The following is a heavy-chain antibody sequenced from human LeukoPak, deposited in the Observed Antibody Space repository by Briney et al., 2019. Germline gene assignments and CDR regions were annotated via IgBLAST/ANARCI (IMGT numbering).Heavy chain of an antibody. Sequence: ASVKVSCKASGYTFTSYGISWVRQAPGQGLEWMGWISANNGNTNYAQRLQGRVTMTTDTSTSTAYMDLRSLRSDDTAVYYCARGGDGYNLDYYYYMDVWGKGTTVTVSS. D-gene: IGHD5-24*01. V-gene: IGHV1-18*01. J-gene: IGHJ6*03. CDR2: ISANNGNT. CDR3: ARGGDGYNLDYYYYMDV. CDR1: GYTFTSYG.